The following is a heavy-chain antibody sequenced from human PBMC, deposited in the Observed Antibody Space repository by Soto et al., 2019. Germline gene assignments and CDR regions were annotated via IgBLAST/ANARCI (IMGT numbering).Heavy chain of an antibody. J-gene: IGHJ4*02. D-gene: IGHD5-12*01. Sequence: SVKVSCKASGGTFNNYAFSWVRQAPGQSLEWMGGIVPILGSTKYAEKFQGRVTITADGSTSTAYMELSSLRSEDTVVYFCARDHSLISGYYYFDSWGQGTLVIVSS. CDR3: ARDHSLISGYYYFDS. V-gene: IGHV1-69*13. CDR2: IVPILGST. CDR1: GGTFNNYA.